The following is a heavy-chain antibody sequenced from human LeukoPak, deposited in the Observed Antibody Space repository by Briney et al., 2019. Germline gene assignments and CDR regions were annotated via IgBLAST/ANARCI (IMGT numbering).Heavy chain of an antibody. CDR1: GGSISSGSYY. J-gene: IGHJ4*02. D-gene: IGHD5-18*01. CDR3: ARARGNSYGLDY. V-gene: IGHV4-61*02. Sequence: SETLSLTCTVSGGSISSGSYYWSWIRQPAGKGLEWIGRIYTGGSTNYNPSLKSRVTISVDTSKNQFSLKLSSVTAADTAVYYCARARGNSYGLDYWGQGTLVTVSS. CDR2: IYTGGST.